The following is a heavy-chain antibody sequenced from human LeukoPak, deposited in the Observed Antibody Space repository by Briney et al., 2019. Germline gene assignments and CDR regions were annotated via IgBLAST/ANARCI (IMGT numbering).Heavy chain of an antibody. V-gene: IGHV3-21*01. J-gene: IGHJ4*02. Sequence: GGSLRLSCAASGFTFSSYSMNWVRQAPGKGLEWVSSISSSSSYIYYADSVKGRFTISRDNAKNSLYLQMNSLRAEDTAVYYCARDPKFDDGYSLDCWGQGTLVTVSS. CDR3: ARDPKFDDGYSLDC. CDR1: GFTFSSYS. D-gene: IGHD5-24*01. CDR2: ISSSSSYI.